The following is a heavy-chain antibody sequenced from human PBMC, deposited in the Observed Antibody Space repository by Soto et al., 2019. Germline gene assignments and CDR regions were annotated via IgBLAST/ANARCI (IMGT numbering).Heavy chain of an antibody. J-gene: IGHJ4*02. V-gene: IGHV3-30*18. CDR2: ISYDGSNK. CDR3: AKDQYSSGWYAVDY. CDR1: GFTFSSYG. Sequence: SLRLSCAASGFTFSSYGMHWVRQAPGKGLEWVAVISYDGSNKYYADSVKGRFTISRDNSKNTLYLQMNSLRAEDTAVYYCAKDQYSSGWYAVDYWGQGTLVTVSS. D-gene: IGHD6-19*01.